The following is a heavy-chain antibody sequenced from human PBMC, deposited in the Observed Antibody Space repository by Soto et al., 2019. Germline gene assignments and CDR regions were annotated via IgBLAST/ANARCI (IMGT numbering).Heavy chain of an antibody. CDR1: GFTFSSYG. Sequence: QVQLVESGGGVVQPGRSLRLSCAASGFTFSSYGMHWVRQAPGKGLEWVAVIWYDGSNKYYADSVKGRFTISRDNSKNTLYLQMNSLRAEDTAVYYCARARAGDDWYFDLWGRGTLVTVSS. CDR2: IWYDGSNK. D-gene: IGHD7-27*01. J-gene: IGHJ2*01. CDR3: ARARAGDDWYFDL. V-gene: IGHV3-33*01.